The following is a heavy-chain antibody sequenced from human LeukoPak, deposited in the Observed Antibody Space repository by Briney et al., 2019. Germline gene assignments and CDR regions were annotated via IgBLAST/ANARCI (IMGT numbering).Heavy chain of an antibody. D-gene: IGHD3-10*01. J-gene: IGHJ3*02. CDR2: VSSSSSYI. V-gene: IGHV3-21*01. CDR3: ARDIANYYGSGDAFDI. CDR1: TFTFSDYA. Sequence: PGGSLRLSCEASTFTFSDYAMHWVRQAPGKGLEWVSSVSSSSSYIYYADSVKGRFTISRDNAKNSLYLQMNSLRAEDTAVYYCARDIANYYGSGDAFDIWGQGTMVTVSS.